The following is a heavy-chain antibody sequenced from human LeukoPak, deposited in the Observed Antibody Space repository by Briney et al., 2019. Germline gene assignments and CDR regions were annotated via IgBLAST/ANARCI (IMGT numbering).Heavy chain of an antibody. D-gene: IGHD6-19*01. CDR3: ARAPRHNLAVAANDY. CDR2: ISYDGSNK. V-gene: IGHV3-30*04. Sequence: PGRSLRLSCAASGFTFSGYAMHWVRQAPGKGLEWVAVISYDGSNKYYADSVKGRFTISRDNSKNTLYLQMNSLRAEDTAVYYCARAPRHNLAVAANDYWGQGTLVTVSS. J-gene: IGHJ4*02. CDR1: GFTFSGYA.